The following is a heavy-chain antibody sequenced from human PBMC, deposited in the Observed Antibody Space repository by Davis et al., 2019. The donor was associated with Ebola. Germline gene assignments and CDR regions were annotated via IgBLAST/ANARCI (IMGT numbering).Heavy chain of an antibody. CDR2: INADKGNT. CDR1: AYTFTNNA. CDR3: ARDLGGIAVAYNYYYGMDV. D-gene: IGHD6-19*01. J-gene: IGHJ6*02. V-gene: IGHV1-3*01. Sequence: ASVKVSCKASAYTFTNNAMHWVRQAPGQRLEWMGWINADKGNTKYSQKFQDRVTITRDTSASTAYMELSSLRSEDTAVYYCARDLGGIAVAYNYYYGMDVWGQGTTVTVSS.